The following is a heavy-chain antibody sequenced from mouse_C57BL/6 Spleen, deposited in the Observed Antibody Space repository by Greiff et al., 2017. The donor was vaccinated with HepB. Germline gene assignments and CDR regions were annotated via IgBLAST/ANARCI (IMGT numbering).Heavy chain of an antibody. CDR1: GYSFTDYN. D-gene: IGHD1-1*01. J-gene: IGHJ1*03. CDR3: SAGIATVVAYWYFDV. V-gene: IGHV1-39*01. CDR2: INPNYGTT. Sequence: EVQRVESGPELVKPGASVKISCKASGYSFTDYNMNWVKQSNGKSLEWIGVINPNYGTTSYNQKFKGKATLTVDQSSSTAYMQLNSLTSEDSAVYSCSAGIATVVAYWYFDVWGTGTTVTVSS.